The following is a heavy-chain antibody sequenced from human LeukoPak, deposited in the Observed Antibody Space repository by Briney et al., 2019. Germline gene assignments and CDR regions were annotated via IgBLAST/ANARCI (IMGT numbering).Heavy chain of an antibody. CDR3: AKDEWDYGSGSYYY. D-gene: IGHD3-10*01. Sequence: GGSLRLSCAASGFTFSSYSMNWVRQAPGKGLEWVSSISSSSSYIYYADSVKGRFTISRDNAKNSLYLQMNSLRAEDTALYYCAKDEWDYGSGSYYYWGQGTLVTVSS. V-gene: IGHV3-21*04. CDR1: GFTFSSYS. CDR2: ISSSSSYI. J-gene: IGHJ4*02.